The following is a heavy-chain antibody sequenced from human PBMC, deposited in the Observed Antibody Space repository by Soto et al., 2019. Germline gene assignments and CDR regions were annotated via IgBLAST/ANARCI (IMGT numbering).Heavy chain of an antibody. Sequence: SETLSLTCSVSGGSISGSYWSWIRQSPGKGLEWLGYVYYTGSTNYGPSLRSRVSISVDTSKNEFSLRLSSVTAADTAVYFCARSVAVPGAHIDYWGQGTQVTVSS. V-gene: IGHV4-59*01. J-gene: IGHJ4*02. D-gene: IGHD6-19*01. CDR1: GGSISGSY. CDR2: VYYTGST. CDR3: ARSVAVPGAHIDY.